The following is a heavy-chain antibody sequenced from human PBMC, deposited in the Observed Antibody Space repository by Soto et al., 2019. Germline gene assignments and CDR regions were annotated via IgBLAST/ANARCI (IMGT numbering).Heavy chain of an antibody. V-gene: IGHV3-48*03. Sequence: EVQLVESGGGLVQPGGSLRLSCAASGFTFSSYEMNWVRQAPGEGLEWVSYISSSGSTIYYADSVKGRFTISRDNAKNSLDLQMNSLRAEDTAVYYCARDQNYYDSRVDAFDIWGQGTMVTVSS. CDR2: ISSSGSTI. J-gene: IGHJ3*02. CDR3: ARDQNYYDSRVDAFDI. D-gene: IGHD3-22*01. CDR1: GFTFSSYE.